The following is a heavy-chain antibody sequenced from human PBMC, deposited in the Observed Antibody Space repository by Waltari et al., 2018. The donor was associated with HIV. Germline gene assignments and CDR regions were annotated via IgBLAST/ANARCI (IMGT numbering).Heavy chain of an antibody. CDR2: IYYSGST. Sequence: QVQLQESGPGLVKPSETLSLTCTVSGGSISSYYWSWIRQPPGKGLEWIGYIYYSGSTNSNPSLKSRVTRSVDTSKNQFSLKLSSVTAADTAVYYCARVKVAGTPRGGSYYFDYWGQGTLVTVSS. CDR3: ARVKVAGTPRGGSYYFDY. V-gene: IGHV4-59*01. CDR1: GGSISSYY. D-gene: IGHD6-19*01. J-gene: IGHJ4*02.